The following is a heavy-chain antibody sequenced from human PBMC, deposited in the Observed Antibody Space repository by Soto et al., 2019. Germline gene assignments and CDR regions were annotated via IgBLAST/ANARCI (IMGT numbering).Heavy chain of an antibody. D-gene: IGHD3-22*01. V-gene: IGHV4-31*03. CDR2: IHYSGST. CDR3: ASAILRQGNYYDSSGYWYYFDD. CDR1: AGSLSSGGSY. Sequence: PPETLSLTSLVYAGSLSSGGSYWSWIRQHPGKGLEGIAYIHYSGSTSYNPPLKSRVTISVDTSKNQFSLKLSSVTAADTDVYYCASAILRQGNYYDSSGYWYYFDDWGQGTLFT. J-gene: IGHJ4*02.